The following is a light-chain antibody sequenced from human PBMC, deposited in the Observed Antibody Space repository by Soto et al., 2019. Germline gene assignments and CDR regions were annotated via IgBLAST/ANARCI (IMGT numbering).Light chain of an antibody. CDR2: GAS. Sequence: EIVLTQSPGTLSLSPGERATLSCRASQSVSSTYLAWYHQKPGQAPRLLIYGASSRATGIPDRFSGSGSGTDFTLTITRLEPEDFAVYYCQQYGTSPPTFGQGTKVEI. J-gene: IGKJ1*01. CDR3: QQYGTSPPT. V-gene: IGKV3-20*01. CDR1: QSVSSTY.